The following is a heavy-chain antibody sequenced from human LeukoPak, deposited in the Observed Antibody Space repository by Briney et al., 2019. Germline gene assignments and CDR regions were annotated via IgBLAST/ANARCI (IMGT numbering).Heavy chain of an antibody. CDR3: AREAYYYDSSGYNYFDY. CDR2: ISYDGSNK. D-gene: IGHD3-22*01. V-gene: IGHV3-30-3*01. Sequence: GGSLRLSCAASGFTFSSYAMHWVRQAPGKGLEWVAVISYDGSNKYYADSVKGRFTIPRDNSKNTLYLQMNSLRAEDTAVYYCAREAYYYDSSGYNYFDYWGQGTLVTVSS. CDR1: GFTFSSYA. J-gene: IGHJ4*02.